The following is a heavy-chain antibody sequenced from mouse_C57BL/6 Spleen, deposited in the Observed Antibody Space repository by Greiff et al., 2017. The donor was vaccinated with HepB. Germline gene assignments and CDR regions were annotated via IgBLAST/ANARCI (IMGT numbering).Heavy chain of an antibody. D-gene: IGHD1-1*01. CDR1: GYTFTDYN. J-gene: IGHJ2*01. CDR3: ARSLRYFDY. CDR2: INPNNGGT. Sequence: EVKLVESGPELVKPGASVKIPCKASGYTFTDYNMDWVKQSHGKSLEWIGDINPNNGGTIYNQKFKGKATLTVDKSSSTAYMELRSLTSEDTAVYYCARSLRYFDYWGQGTTLTVSS. V-gene: IGHV1-18*01.